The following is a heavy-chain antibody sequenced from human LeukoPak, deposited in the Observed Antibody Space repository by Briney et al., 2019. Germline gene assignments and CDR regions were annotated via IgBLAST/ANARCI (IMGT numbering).Heavy chain of an antibody. CDR2: IYYTGST. D-gene: IGHD6-6*01. J-gene: IGHJ4*01. Sequence: SETLSLTCSDSGGSISSLYWSWIRQPPGKGLEWIGYIYYTGSTNYNPSLKSRVTMFVDMSKNQFSLRLSSVTAADTAVYYCARHRAYSSSSPFDYWGHGTLVTVSS. CDR1: GGSISSLY. CDR3: ARHRAYSSSSPFDY. V-gene: IGHV4-59*08.